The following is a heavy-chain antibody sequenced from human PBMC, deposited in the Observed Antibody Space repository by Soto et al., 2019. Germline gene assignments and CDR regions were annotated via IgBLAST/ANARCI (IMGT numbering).Heavy chain of an antibody. J-gene: IGHJ4*02. Sequence: VGSLRLSCAASGFTFNNYAMSWVRQAPGKGLEWVSGISGSGTYTYFADSVRGRFTISRDNSKNTLFLQMSSLRAEDTAIYYCAKSASGYYKLIDYWGQGTLVTVSS. CDR3: AKSASGYYKLIDY. D-gene: IGHD5-12*01. CDR2: ISGSGTYT. CDR1: GFTFNNYA. V-gene: IGHV3-23*01.